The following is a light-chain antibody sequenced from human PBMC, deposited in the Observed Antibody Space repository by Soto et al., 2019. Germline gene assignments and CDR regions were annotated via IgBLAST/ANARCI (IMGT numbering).Light chain of an antibody. CDR2: EVS. V-gene: IGLV2-8*01. CDR3: TSYTRSPHYV. CDR1: SSDVGGYDY. J-gene: IGLJ1*01. Sequence: QSALTQPPSASGSPGQSVTISCTGTSSDVGGYDYVSWYQQHPGKAPKLMFYEVSKRPSGVPDRFSGSKSGNTASLTVSGLQAEDEADYYCTSYTRSPHYVFGTGTKVTVL.